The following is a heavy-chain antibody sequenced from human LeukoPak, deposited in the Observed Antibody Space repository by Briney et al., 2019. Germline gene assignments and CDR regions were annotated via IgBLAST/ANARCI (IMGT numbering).Heavy chain of an antibody. CDR1: GFTFSGSW. D-gene: IGHD6-6*01. J-gene: IGHJ4*02. Sequence: GGSLRLSCAASGFTFSGSWMSWVRQAPGKGLEWVSAISGNGGSTYYADSVKGRFTISRDNSKNTLYLQMNSLRAEDTAVYYCAKAESSIAARGEVDYWGQGTLVTVSS. CDR2: ISGNGGST. V-gene: IGHV3-23*01. CDR3: AKAESSIAARGEVDY.